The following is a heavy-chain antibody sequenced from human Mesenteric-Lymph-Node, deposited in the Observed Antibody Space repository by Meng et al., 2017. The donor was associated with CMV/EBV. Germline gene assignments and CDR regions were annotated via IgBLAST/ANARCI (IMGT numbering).Heavy chain of an antibody. J-gene: IGHJ4*02. CDR3: TRGGSGWYFDH. CDR1: GFTFSDST. D-gene: IGHD6-19*01. CDR2: IRPKVDNYVT. Sequence: GESLKISCAASGFTFSDSTLHWVRQASGKGLEWVGRIRPKVDNYVTGYGASVKGRFTISRDDSKNTAYLQLKSLKPEDTAVYYCTRGGSGWYFDHWGQGTLVTVSS. V-gene: IGHV3-73*01.